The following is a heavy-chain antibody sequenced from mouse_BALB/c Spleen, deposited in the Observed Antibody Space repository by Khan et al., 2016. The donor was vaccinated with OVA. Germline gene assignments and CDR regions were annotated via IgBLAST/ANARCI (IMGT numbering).Heavy chain of an antibody. CDR3: ERPDRYDGRALFAY. D-gene: IGHD2-14*01. CDR2: INPDSSTI. J-gene: IGHJ3*01. V-gene: IGHV4-1*02. CDR1: GFDFSRYW. Sequence: EVQLLESGGGLVQPGGSLKLSCAASGFDFSRYWMRWVRQAPGKGLEWIGEINPDSSTINYTPSLKDKFIISRDNAKNTLYLQLSKVRSEATALFYVERPDRYDGRALFAYWGQGTMVTVSA.